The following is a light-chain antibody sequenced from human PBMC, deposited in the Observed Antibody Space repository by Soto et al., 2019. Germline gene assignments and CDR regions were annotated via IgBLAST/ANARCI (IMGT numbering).Light chain of an antibody. V-gene: IGKV3-15*01. Sequence: EILMTQSPATLSVSPGERATLSCRASQSVSSNLAWHQQKPGQAPRLLIYDASTRATGIPARFSGSGSGTEFTLTISSLQSEDFAVYYCQQYNNWPRTFGQGTRVEIK. CDR2: DAS. CDR3: QQYNNWPRT. CDR1: QSVSSN. J-gene: IGKJ1*01.